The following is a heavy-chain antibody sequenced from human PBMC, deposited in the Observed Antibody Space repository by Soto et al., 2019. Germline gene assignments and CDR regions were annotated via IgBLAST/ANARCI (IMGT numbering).Heavy chain of an antibody. V-gene: IGHV4-59*12. CDR1: GGSISSYY. CDR2: IYYSGST. CDR3: ASVRGGYYYGMDV. D-gene: IGHD3-10*02. J-gene: IGHJ6*02. Sequence: PSETLSLTCTVSGGSISSYYWSWIRQPPGKGLEWIGYIYYSGSTNYNPSLKSRVTISVDKSKNQFSLKLSSVTAADTAVYYCASVRGGYYYGMDVWGQGTTVTVS.